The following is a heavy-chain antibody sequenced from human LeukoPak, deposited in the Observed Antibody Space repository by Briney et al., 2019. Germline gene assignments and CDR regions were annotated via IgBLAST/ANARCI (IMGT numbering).Heavy chain of an antibody. CDR1: GYTFNLYY. V-gene: IGHV1-46*02. CDR2: INPSGGGT. CDR3: ARADGLVVFDI. Sequence: GASVKVSCKACGYTFNLYYMHWVRQAPGQGLEWMGIINPSGGGTSYAQNFQGRVTMTWDTSTSTVYMELSGLRSEDTAVYYCARADGLVVFDIWGQGTMVTISS. D-gene: IGHD2-21*01. J-gene: IGHJ3*02.